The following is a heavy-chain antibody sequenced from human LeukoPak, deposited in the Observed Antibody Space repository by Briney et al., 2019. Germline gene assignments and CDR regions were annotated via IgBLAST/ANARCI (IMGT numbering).Heavy chain of an antibody. CDR3: AKCLAKNYYDSSGPRHGAFDI. V-gene: IGHV3-23*01. Sequence: PGGSLRLSCAASGFTFSSYAMRWVRQAPGKGLEWVSSISGSGGSTYYADSVKGRFTISRDNSRNTLYLQMNILRAEDTAVYYCAKCLAKNYYDSSGPRHGAFDIWGQGTMVTVSS. CDR1: GFTFSSYA. D-gene: IGHD3-22*01. J-gene: IGHJ3*02. CDR2: ISGSGGST.